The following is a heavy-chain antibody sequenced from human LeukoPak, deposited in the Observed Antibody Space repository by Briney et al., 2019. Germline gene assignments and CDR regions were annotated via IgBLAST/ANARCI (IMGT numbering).Heavy chain of an antibody. D-gene: IGHD1-26*01. V-gene: IGHV1-24*01. CDR1: GYTLTELS. J-gene: IGHJ3*02. CDR2: FDPEDGET. Sequence: ASVKVSCKVSGYTLTELSMHWVRQAPGKGLEWMGGFDPEDGETIYAQKFQGRVTMTEDTSTDTAYMELSSLRSEDTAVYYCATTSPYGSYDGLGAFDIWGQGTMVTVSS. CDR3: ATTSPYGSYDGLGAFDI.